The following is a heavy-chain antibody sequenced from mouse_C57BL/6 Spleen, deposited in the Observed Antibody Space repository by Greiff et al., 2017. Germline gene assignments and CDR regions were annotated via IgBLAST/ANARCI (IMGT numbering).Heavy chain of an antibody. CDR1: GFSLTSYG. D-gene: IGHD2-3*01. CDR2: IWSDGST. V-gene: IGHV2-6*03. J-gene: IGHJ2*01. Sequence: VKLMESGPGLVAPSQSLSITCTVSGFSLTSYGVHWVRQPPGKGLEWLVVIWSDGSTTYNSALKSRLSISKDNSKSQVFLKMNSLQTDDTAMYYCARDDGYYGGYFDYWGQGTTLTVSS. CDR3: ARDDGYYGGYFDY.